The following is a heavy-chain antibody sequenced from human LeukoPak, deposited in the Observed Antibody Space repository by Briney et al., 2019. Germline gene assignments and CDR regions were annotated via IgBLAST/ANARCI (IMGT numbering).Heavy chain of an antibody. D-gene: IGHD6-13*01. CDR2: ISGYNGNT. CDR1: GYTFTNYG. Sequence: ASVKVSCKASGYTFTNYGITWVRQAPGQGLEWMGWISGYNGNTKYAQKVQGRVTMTTDTSTSTAYMELRSLRSDDTAVYYCAKDRYSEQSQRYYFDYWGQGTLVTVSS. CDR3: AKDRYSEQSQRYYFDY. V-gene: IGHV1-18*01. J-gene: IGHJ4*02.